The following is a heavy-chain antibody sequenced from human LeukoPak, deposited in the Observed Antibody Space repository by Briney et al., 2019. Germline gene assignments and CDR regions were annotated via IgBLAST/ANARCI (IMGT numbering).Heavy chain of an antibody. D-gene: IGHD3-16*01. CDR3: AKVRWGSDNALDS. J-gene: IGHJ4*02. CDR1: GFTFGDYA. Sequence: GGSLRLSCTASGFTFGDYAMSWFRQAPGKGLEWLAVISHDGSNKYYAESVKGRITISRDNSMNTLYLQMHSLRAEDTAVYYCAKVRWGSDNALDSWGQGTLVTGSS. CDR2: ISHDGSNK. V-gene: IGHV3-30-3*02.